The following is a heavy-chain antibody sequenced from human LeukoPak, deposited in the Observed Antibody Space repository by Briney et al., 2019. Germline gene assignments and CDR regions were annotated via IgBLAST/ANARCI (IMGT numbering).Heavy chain of an antibody. J-gene: IGHJ4*02. D-gene: IGHD6-13*01. CDR3: ARMYSSTIPPGY. CDR2: IDYSGST. V-gene: IGHV4-59*01. Sequence: SETLSLTCTVPGGSISSYFWTWIRQPPGKGLEWIGYIDYSGSTNYNPSLRSRVTISVDTSKNQFSLKLTSVTAADTAVYYCARMYSSTIPPGYWGQGTLVTVSS. CDR1: GGSISSYF.